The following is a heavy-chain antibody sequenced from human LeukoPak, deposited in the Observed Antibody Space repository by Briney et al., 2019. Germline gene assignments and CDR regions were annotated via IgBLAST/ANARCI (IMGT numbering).Heavy chain of an antibody. V-gene: IGHV3-30*03. CDR2: ISNDGSRK. D-gene: IGHD3-3*01. CDR3: ARDRAWNYFDY. J-gene: IGHJ4*02. Sequence: GGSLRLSCVASGFTFSRHGMHWVRQAPGKGLEWVAIISNDGSRKYYAHSVEGRFTISRDNSKNTLYLQMDSLRAEDTAVYYCARDRAWNYFDYWGQGTLVTVSS. CDR1: GFTFSRHG.